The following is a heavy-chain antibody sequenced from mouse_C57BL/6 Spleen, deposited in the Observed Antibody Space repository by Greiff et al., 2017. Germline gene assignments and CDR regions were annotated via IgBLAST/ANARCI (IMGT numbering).Heavy chain of an antibody. J-gene: IGHJ4*01. CDR3: ARHDYDYAMDY. CDR1: GFTFSDYG. CDR2: ISNLAYSI. Sequence: EVTLMESGGGLVQPGGSLKLSCAASGFTFSDYGMAWVRQAPRKGPEWVAFISNLAYSIYYADTVTGRFTISRENAKNTLYLEMSSLRSEDTAMYYCARHDYDYAMDYWGQGTSVTVSS. D-gene: IGHD2-4*01. V-gene: IGHV5-15*01.